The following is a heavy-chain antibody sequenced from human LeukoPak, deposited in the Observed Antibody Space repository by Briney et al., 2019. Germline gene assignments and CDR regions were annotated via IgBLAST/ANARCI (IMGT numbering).Heavy chain of an antibody. CDR3: ARSTGGSLNFDY. CDR1: GGSISSYY. D-gene: IGHD7-27*01. V-gene: IGHV4-59*01. J-gene: IGHJ4*02. CDR2: IYYSGST. Sequence: SETLSLTCTVSGGSISSYYWSWIRQPPGKGLEWIGYIYYSGSTNYNPSLKSRVTISVDTSKNQFSLKLSSVTAADTAVYYCARSTGGSLNFDYRGQGTLVTVSS.